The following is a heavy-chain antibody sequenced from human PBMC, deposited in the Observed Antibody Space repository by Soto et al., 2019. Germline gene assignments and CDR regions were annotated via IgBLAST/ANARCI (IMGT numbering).Heavy chain of an antibody. D-gene: IGHD4-17*01. V-gene: IGHV4-59*11. CDR3: ARVVTTVTRTLYGIDV. J-gene: IGHJ6*02. CDR1: SASITSHS. Sequence: SETRSLTCTVSSASITSHSWSWIWQSPGKGLECIGYIYHSGSANYNPSLKSRVTISVDTSKHQFSLNLNSVIPADTAVYYCARVVTTVTRTLYGIDVWGQGTTVT. CDR2: IYHSGSA.